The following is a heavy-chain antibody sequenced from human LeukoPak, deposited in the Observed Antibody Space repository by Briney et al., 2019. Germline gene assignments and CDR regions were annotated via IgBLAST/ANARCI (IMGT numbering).Heavy chain of an antibody. D-gene: IGHD1-26*01. CDR2: IKGDESAK. Sequence: PGGSLRLSCVGSGFTFSTYWMAWVRQAPGKGLEWVANIKGDESAKHQADSVKGRFTIFRDNAQSSVYLQMSSLRGEDTAVYYCARDVGGSLDYWGQGTLVTVSS. V-gene: IGHV3-7*01. J-gene: IGHJ4*02. CDR3: ARDVGGSLDY. CDR1: GFTFSTYW.